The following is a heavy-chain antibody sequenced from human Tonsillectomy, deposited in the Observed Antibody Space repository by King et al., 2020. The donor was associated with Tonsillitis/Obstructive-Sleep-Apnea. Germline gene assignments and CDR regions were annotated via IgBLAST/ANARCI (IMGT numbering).Heavy chain of an antibody. V-gene: IGHV4-31*03. CDR3: ERGDDYDNYLDY. CDR2: IYYSGTT. Sequence: QLQESGPGLVKPSHTLSLTCTVSGGSISSGGYYWSWIRQHPGKGLEWIGYIYYSGTTYYNPSLKSRVTISLDTSKNQFSLKLSSVTAADTAFYYCERGDDYDNYLDYWGQGTLVTVSS. CDR1: GGSISSGGYY. J-gene: IGHJ4*02. D-gene: IGHD4-17*01.